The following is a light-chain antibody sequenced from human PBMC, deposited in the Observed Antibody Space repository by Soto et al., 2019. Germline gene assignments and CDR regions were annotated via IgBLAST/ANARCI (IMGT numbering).Light chain of an antibody. CDR3: QQSYITPWT. J-gene: IGKJ1*01. V-gene: IGKV1-39*01. Sequence: DIKLTQSPSSLSASVGNTVPITCRASQTVSRYLNWYQQKSGTAPKLLIYAASTLHTGVPSRFSGSGSGTDFTLTIRSLQPEDFATYYCQQSYITPWTFGQGTKVDI. CDR1: QTVSRY. CDR2: AAS.